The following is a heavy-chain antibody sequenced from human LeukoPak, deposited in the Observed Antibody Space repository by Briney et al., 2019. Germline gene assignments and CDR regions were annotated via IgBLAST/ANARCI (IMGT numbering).Heavy chain of an antibody. CDR2: VNNDGSST. CDR1: GFTFDDYG. Sequence: TGGSLRLSCAASGFTFDDYGMSWVRQAPGKRPVWVSRVNNDGSSTNYPDSVKGRFTISRDNAKNTLYLQMNSLRVEDTGIYYCTRVSSTNDYWGQGTLVTVSS. V-gene: IGHV3-74*01. D-gene: IGHD6-19*01. J-gene: IGHJ4*02. CDR3: TRVSSTNDY.